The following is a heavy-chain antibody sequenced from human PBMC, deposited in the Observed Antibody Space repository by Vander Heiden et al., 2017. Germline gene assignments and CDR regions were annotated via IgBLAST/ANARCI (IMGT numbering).Heavy chain of an antibody. V-gene: IGHV4-34*01. J-gene: IGHJ4*02. D-gene: IGHD1-26*01. Sequence: QVQLQQWGAGLLKPSETLSLTCAVYGGSFSGYYWSWIRQPPGKGLEWIGEINHSGSTNYNPSLKSRVTISVDTSKNQFSLRLSSVTAADTAVYYCASLGGATPLDYWGQGTVVTVSS. CDR2: INHSGST. CDR1: GGSFSGYY. CDR3: ASLGGATPLDY.